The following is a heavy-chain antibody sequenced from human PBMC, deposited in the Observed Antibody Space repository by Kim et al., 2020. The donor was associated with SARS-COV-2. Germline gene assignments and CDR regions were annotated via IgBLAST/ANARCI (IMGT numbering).Heavy chain of an antibody. D-gene: IGHD6-13*01. V-gene: IGHV5-51*01. J-gene: IGHJ6*02. CDR2: IYPGDSDT. CDR1: GYSFTSYW. CDR3: ARAPGDGEAAAGHGYYYYYYGMDV. Sequence: GESLKISCKGSGYSFTSYWIGWVRQMPGKGLEWMGIIYPGDSDTRYSPSFQGQVTISADKSISTAYLQWSSLKASDTAMYYCARAPGDGEAAAGHGYYYYYYGMDVWGQGTTVTVSS.